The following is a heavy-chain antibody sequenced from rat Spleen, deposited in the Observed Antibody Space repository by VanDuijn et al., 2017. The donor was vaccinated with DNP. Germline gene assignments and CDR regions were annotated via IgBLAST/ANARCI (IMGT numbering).Heavy chain of an antibody. J-gene: IGHJ1*01. CDR3: ARRRLPYWYFDF. CDR1: GYTFTNSY. CDR2: INTGSGGT. V-gene: IGHV1-43*01. D-gene: IGHD1-4*01. Sequence: QIQLQQSGAELAKPGSSVKISCKASGYTFTNSYMGWIKQTTGQGLEYIGYINTGSGGTNYNGKFRGKATLTVDTSSNTAFMQLSSLTPDDSAIYYCARRRLPYWYFDFWGPGTMVTVSS.